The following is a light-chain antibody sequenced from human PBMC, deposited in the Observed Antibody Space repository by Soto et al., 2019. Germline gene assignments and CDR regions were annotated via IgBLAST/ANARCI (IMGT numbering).Light chain of an antibody. V-gene: IGKV1-39*01. CDR3: HQSYSTPLT. CDR2: AAS. CDR1: QSISSY. Sequence: DIPMTQSPSSLSASVGDRVTITCRASQSISSYLNWYQQKPWQAPKLLIYAASSLQSGVPSRFSGSGSGTDFTLSISSLQPEDFATYYCHQSYSTPLTVGGGTKVEIK. J-gene: IGKJ4*01.